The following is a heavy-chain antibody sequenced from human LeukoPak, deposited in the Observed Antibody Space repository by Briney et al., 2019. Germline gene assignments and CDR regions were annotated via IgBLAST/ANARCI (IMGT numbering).Heavy chain of an antibody. D-gene: IGHD3-22*01. CDR1: GGTFSSYA. V-gene: IGHV1-69*01. Sequence: PWASVKVSCKASGGTFSSYAISWVRQAPGQGLEWMGGIIPIFDTAIYAQKFQGRVTITADESTSTAYMDLSSLRSEDTAVYYCARDGRGYYDSSGYYPADGYWGQGTLVTVSS. J-gene: IGHJ4*02. CDR2: IIPIFDTA. CDR3: ARDGRGYYDSSGYYPADGY.